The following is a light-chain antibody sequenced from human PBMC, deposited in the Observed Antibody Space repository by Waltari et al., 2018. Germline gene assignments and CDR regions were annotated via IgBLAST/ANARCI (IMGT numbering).Light chain of an antibody. J-gene: IGKJ1*01. CDR1: QSISPW. CDR2: KAS. CDR3: QHFITYPRT. Sequence: DIQMTQSPSTLSASVGDRVTITCRASQSISPWLAWYQQKPGKAPKLLISKASSLESGVPSRFSGSGSGTLFTLTISSLQSDDFATYYCQHFITYPRTFGQVTKVEIK. V-gene: IGKV1-5*03.